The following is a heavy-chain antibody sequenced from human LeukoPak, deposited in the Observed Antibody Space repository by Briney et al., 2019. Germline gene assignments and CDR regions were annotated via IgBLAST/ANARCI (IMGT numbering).Heavy chain of an antibody. V-gene: IGHV1-8*01. D-gene: IGHD6-13*01. Sequence: EMMGWMNPNSGNTGYAQKFQGRVTMTRNTSISTAYMELSRLRSEDTAVYYCARVRIAAAGTKGWFDPWGQGTLVTVSS. CDR2: MNPNSGNT. CDR3: ARVRIAAAGTKGWFDP. J-gene: IGHJ5*02.